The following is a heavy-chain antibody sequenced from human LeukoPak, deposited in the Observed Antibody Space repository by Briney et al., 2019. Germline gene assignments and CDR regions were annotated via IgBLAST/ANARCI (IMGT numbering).Heavy chain of an antibody. D-gene: IGHD2-15*01. CDR1: GVSISNYY. Sequence: SETLSLTCTVSGVSISNYYWSWIRQPPGKGLEWIGYIHYSGSTHYNPSLKSRVTISVDTSKNQFSLKLSSVTAADTAMYYCARRLLGYCSGGSCYSGYFQHWGQGTLVTVSS. V-gene: IGHV4-59*12. CDR3: ARRLLGYCSGGSCYSGYFQH. CDR2: IHYSGST. J-gene: IGHJ1*01.